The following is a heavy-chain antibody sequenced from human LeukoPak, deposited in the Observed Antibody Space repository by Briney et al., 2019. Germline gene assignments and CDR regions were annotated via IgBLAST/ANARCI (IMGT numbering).Heavy chain of an antibody. Sequence: SETLSLTCTVSGGSISSGDYYWSWIRQPPGKGLEWIGYIYYSGSTYYNPSLKSRVTISVDTSKNRFSLKLSSVTAADTAVYYCARDQGYYYDSSGYYTPFRYFDLWGRGTLVTVSS. V-gene: IGHV4-30-4*01. J-gene: IGHJ2*01. CDR2: IYYSGST. D-gene: IGHD3-22*01. CDR3: ARDQGYYYDSSGYYTPFRYFDL. CDR1: GGSISSGDYY.